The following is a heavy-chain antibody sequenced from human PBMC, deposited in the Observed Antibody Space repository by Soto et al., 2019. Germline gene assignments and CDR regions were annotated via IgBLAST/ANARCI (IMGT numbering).Heavy chain of an antibody. Sequence: VESLKISCKGSGYIFTSYWICCLLQMPVKVLEWMGIIYPGDSDTRYSPSFQGQVTISADKSISTAYLQWSSLKASDTAMYYCARSVDSGSYYDYYYYGMDVWGQGTTVTVSS. CDR2: IYPGDSDT. V-gene: IGHV5-51*01. D-gene: IGHD1-26*01. CDR1: GYIFTSYW. J-gene: IGHJ6*02. CDR3: ARSVDSGSYYDYYYYGMDV.